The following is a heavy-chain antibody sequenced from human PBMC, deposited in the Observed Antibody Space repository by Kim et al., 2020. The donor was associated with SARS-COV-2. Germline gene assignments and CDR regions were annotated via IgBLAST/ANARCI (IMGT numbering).Heavy chain of an antibody. CDR2: ISSGGTTI. Sequence: GGSLRLSCVASEFTFSSYEMNWVRQAPGKGLEWVSYISSGGTTIYYADSVKGRFTISRDNAKSSLYLQMNSLGVEDTAVYYCARDLHKVRGIFPYFYGMDVWGQGTTVTVSS. CDR3: ARDLHKVRGIFPYFYGMDV. J-gene: IGHJ6*02. CDR1: EFTFSSYE. V-gene: IGHV3-48*03. D-gene: IGHD3-10*01.